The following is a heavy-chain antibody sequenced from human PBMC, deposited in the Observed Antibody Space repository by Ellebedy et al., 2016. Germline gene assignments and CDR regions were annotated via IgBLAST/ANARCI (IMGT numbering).Heavy chain of an antibody. CDR2: IRSKAYGGTT. D-gene: IGHD5-18*01. CDR1: GFTFGDYA. Sequence: GESLKISCTASGFTFGDYAMSWFRQAPGKGLEWVGFIRSKAYGGTTEYAASVKGRFTISRDDSKSIAYLQMNSLKTEDTAVYYCTRDWSVDTAMAAGYWGQGMLVNVSS. V-gene: IGHV3-49*03. J-gene: IGHJ4*02. CDR3: TRDWSVDTAMAAGY.